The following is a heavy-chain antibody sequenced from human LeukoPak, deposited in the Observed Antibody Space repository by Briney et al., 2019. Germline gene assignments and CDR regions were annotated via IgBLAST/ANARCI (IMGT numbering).Heavy chain of an antibody. D-gene: IGHD6-13*01. V-gene: IGHV3-33*01. Sequence: GRSLGLSCAASGFTSSSLGMTREAQAPGHELKCWIVLWYDGRNKYSADSVKSRFTISRDNSTNTLYLQMNSLRAEDTAVYYCARDGYSSGWYEDAFDIWGQGTMVTVSS. CDR2: LWYDGRNK. CDR1: GFTSSSLG. CDR3: ARDGYSSGWYEDAFDI. J-gene: IGHJ3*02.